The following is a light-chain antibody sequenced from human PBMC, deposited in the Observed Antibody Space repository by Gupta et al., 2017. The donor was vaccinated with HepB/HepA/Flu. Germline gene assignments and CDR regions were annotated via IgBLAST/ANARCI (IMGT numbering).Light chain of an antibody. CDR3: QQKSSLPFT. J-gene: IGKJ4*01. CDR2: FAS. CDR1: QSIGSG. Sequence: EIVVTQYPDLQFGTRKEIVTITCRARQSIGSGLHWYQQKPNQSPKLLMKFASQSGSGVTPRFIGSGSETDFTLTIKGPEAEEAATYYCQQKSSLPFTFGGGTKVEIK. V-gene: IGKV6-21*01.